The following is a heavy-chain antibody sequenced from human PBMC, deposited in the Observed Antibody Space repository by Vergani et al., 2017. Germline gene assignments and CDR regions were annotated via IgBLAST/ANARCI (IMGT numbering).Heavy chain of an antibody. CDR1: GFTFSSYW. CDR2: INSDGSST. D-gene: IGHD5-12*01. Sequence: VQLVESGGGLVKPGGSLRLSCAASGFTFSSYWMHWVRQAPGKGVVWVSRINSDGSSTSYADSVKGRFTISRDNAKNSLYLQMNSLRAEDTAVYYGARDGEGSGYASYYYGMDVWGQGTTVTVSS. J-gene: IGHJ6*02. V-gene: IGHV3-74*01. CDR3: ARDGEGSGYASYYYGMDV.